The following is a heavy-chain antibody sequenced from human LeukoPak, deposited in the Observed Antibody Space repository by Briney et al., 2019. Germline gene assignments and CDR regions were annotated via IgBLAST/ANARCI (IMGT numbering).Heavy chain of an antibody. CDR2: INHSGST. CDR3: ASQTTGSTGAFDI. V-gene: IGHV4-34*01. Sequence: SETLSLTCAVYGGSFSGYYWSWIRQPPGKGLEWIGEINHSGSTNYNPSLESRVTISVDTSKNQFSLKLCSVTAADTAVYYCASQTTGSTGAFDIWGQGTMVTVSS. CDR1: GGSFSGYY. D-gene: IGHD1-14*01. J-gene: IGHJ3*02.